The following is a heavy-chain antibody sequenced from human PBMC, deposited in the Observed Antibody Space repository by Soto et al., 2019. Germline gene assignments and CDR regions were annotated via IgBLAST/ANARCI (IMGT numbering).Heavy chain of an antibody. CDR1: GYSFTSYW. D-gene: IGHD3-10*01. Sequence: GESLKISCKGSGYSFTSYWIGWVRQMPGKGLEWMGIIYPGDSDTRYSPSFQGQVTISADKSISTAYLQWSSLKAADTAMYYCARRGFVELSAPPSSKGFDWYDPWGQGTLVTVYS. V-gene: IGHV5-51*01. J-gene: IGHJ5*02. CDR3: ARRGFVELSAPPSSKGFDWYDP. CDR2: IYPGDSDT.